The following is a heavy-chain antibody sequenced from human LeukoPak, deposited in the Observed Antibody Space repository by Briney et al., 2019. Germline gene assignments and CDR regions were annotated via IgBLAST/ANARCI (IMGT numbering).Heavy chain of an antibody. V-gene: IGHV3-33*01. CDR2: IWYDGSNK. D-gene: IGHD6-6*01. Sequence: GGSLRLSCAASGFTFSSYGMHRVRQAPGKGLEWVAVIWYDGSNKYYADSVKGRFTISRDNSKNTLYLQMNSLRAEDTAVYYCATTQQLGAFDIWGQGTMVTVSS. CDR3: ATTQQLGAFDI. CDR1: GFTFSSYG. J-gene: IGHJ3*02.